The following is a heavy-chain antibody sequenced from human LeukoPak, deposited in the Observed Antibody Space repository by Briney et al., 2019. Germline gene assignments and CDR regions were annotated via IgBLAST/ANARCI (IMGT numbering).Heavy chain of an antibody. CDR3: ATVGGIAVAAAFDI. Sequence: ASVKVSCKASGYIFTSYGISWVRQAPGQGLEWMGWISAYNGNTNYAQKLQGRVTMTTDTSTSTAYMELRSLRSEDTAVYYCATVGGIAVAAAFDIWGQGTMVTVSS. D-gene: IGHD6-19*01. CDR1: GYIFTSYG. V-gene: IGHV1-18*01. J-gene: IGHJ3*02. CDR2: ISAYNGNT.